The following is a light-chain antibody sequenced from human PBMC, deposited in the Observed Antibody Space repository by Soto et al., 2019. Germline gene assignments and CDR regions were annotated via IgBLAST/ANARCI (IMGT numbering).Light chain of an antibody. Sequence: IVMTQSPATLSVSPGERATLSCRASQRVSSNLAWYQQKPGQAPRLLIYGASTRATDIPVRFSGSGSGTEFTLTISSLQSEDFAVYYCQQYNNWPRTFGQGTKVDIK. J-gene: IGKJ1*01. V-gene: IGKV3-15*01. CDR3: QQYNNWPRT. CDR2: GAS. CDR1: QRVSSN.